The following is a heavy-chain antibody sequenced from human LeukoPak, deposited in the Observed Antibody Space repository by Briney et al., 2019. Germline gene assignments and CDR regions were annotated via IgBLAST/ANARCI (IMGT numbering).Heavy chain of an antibody. CDR2: VSSSGSTI. Sequence: GGSLRLSCAASGFTFSSYEMNWVRQAPGKGLEWVSYVSSSGSTICYADSVKGRFTISRDNAKNSLYLQMNSLRAEDTAVYYCARYKYYDFWSGYYDVYYYGMDVWGQGTTVTVSS. CDR3: ARYKYYDFWSGYYDVYYYGMDV. V-gene: IGHV3-48*03. CDR1: GFTFSSYE. J-gene: IGHJ6*02. D-gene: IGHD3-3*01.